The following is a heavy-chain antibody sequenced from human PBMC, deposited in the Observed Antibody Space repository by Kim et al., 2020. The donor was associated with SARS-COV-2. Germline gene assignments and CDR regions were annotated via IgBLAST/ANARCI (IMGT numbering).Heavy chain of an antibody. Sequence: SETLSLTCTVSGGSISSGGYYWSWIRQHPGKGLEWIGYIYYSGSTYYNPSLKSRVTISVDTSKNQFSLKLSSVTAADTAVYYCARRRVVVVTGRPERDRRVDYFDYWGQGTLVTVSS. J-gene: IGHJ4*02. CDR2: IYYSGST. V-gene: IGHV4-31*03. CDR1: GGSISSGGYY. D-gene: IGHD2-21*02. CDR3: ARRRVVVVTGRPERDRRVDYFDY.